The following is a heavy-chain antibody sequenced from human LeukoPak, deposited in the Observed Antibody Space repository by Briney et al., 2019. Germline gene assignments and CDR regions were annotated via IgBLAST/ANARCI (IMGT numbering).Heavy chain of an antibody. V-gene: IGHV3-48*03. CDR2: ISSSGSTI. Sequence: GGSLRFSCAASGFTFSSYEMNWVRQAPGKGLEWVSYISSSGSTIYYADSVKGRFTISRDNAKNSLYLQMNSLRAEDTAVYYCARDGGYGSGPFDYWGQGRLVTVSS. J-gene: IGHJ4*02. CDR1: GFTFSSYE. CDR3: ARDGGYGSGPFDY. D-gene: IGHD6-19*01.